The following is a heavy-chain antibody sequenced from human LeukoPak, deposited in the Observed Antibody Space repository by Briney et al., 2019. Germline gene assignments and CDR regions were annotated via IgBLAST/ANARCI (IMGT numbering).Heavy chain of an antibody. V-gene: IGHV4-59*01. CDR1: GGSISSYY. CDR2: IYYSGST. CDR3: ARGGGYDFWSVYGGWSDP. Sequence: SETLSLTCTVSGGSISSYYWSWIRQPPRKGLEWIGYIYYSGSTNYNPSLKSRVTISVDTSKNQFSLKLSSVTAADTAVYYCARGGGYDFWSVYGGWSDPWGQGTLVTVSS. J-gene: IGHJ5*02. D-gene: IGHD3-3*01.